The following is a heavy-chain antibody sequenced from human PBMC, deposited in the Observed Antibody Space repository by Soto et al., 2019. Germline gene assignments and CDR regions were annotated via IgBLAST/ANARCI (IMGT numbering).Heavy chain of an antibody. CDR3: ARHGYSYGYGYYGMDV. V-gene: IGHV5-51*01. J-gene: IGHJ6*02. CDR1: GYSFTSYW. D-gene: IGHD5-18*01. CDR2: IYPGDSDT. Sequence: GESLKISCKGSGYSFTSYWIGWVRQMPGKGLEWMGIIYPGDSDTRYSPSFQGQVTISADKSISTAYLQWSSLKASDTAMYYCARHGYSYGYGYYGMDVWGQGTTVTVYS.